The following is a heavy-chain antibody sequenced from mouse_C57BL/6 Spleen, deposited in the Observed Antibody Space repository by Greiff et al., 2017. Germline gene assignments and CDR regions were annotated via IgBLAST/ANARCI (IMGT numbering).Heavy chain of an antibody. V-gene: IGHV1-58*01. CDR1: GYTFTSYG. CDR3: ARSGTAHAPYYFDY. D-gene: IGHD3-2*02. Sequence: DVKLQESGAELVRPGSSVKMSCKTSGYTFTSYGINWVKQRPGQGLEWIGYIYIGNGYTEYNEKFKGKATLTSDTSSSTAYMQLSSLTSEASAIYVCARSGTAHAPYYFDYWGQGTTLTVSS. CDR2: IYIGNGYT. J-gene: IGHJ2*01.